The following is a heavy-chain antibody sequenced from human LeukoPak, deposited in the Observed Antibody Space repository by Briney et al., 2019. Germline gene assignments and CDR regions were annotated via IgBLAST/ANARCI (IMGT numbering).Heavy chain of an antibody. Sequence: GGSLRLSCAASGFTFDDYGMSWVRQAPGKGLEWVSGISWSGGSTGYADSVKGRVTISRDNAKNSLCLQMNSLRAEDTALYYCARGYGSVEDGDYWGQGTLVTVSS. CDR1: GFTFDDYG. CDR2: ISWSGGST. V-gene: IGHV3-20*04. D-gene: IGHD3-10*01. CDR3: ARGYGSVEDGDY. J-gene: IGHJ4*02.